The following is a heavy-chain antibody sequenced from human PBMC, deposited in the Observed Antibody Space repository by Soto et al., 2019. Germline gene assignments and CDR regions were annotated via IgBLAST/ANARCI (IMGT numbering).Heavy chain of an antibody. CDR1: GFTFSNYE. Sequence: PGVSLRLSCVASGFTFSNYEMNWVRQAPGKGLEWVSYITSSAHTICYADSVKVWFAITRDNAKNSLYLQMNRLRVEDTTIYYCARDKEAWLAQKQSFDCWGQGTPETVSS. J-gene: IGHJ4*02. D-gene: IGHD6-19*01. CDR2: ITSSAHTI. V-gene: IGHV3-48*03. CDR3: ARDKEAWLAQKQSFDC.